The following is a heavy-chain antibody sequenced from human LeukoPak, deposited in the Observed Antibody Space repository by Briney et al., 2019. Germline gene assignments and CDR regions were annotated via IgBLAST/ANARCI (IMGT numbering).Heavy chain of an antibody. Sequence: KPEGSLRLSCAASGFTFSTYDMNWVRQAPGKGLEWLSAISSRSDYIYYADSVKGRFTVSRDNAENSLYLQMSSLRAEDTAVYYCAREIYGSGTHPFDYWGQGTLVTVSS. CDR1: GFTFSTYD. D-gene: IGHD3-10*01. V-gene: IGHV3-21*06. CDR2: ISSRSDYI. J-gene: IGHJ4*02. CDR3: AREIYGSGTHPFDY.